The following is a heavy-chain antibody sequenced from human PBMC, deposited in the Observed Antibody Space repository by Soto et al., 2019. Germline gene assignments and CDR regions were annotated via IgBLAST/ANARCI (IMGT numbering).Heavy chain of an antibody. CDR1: GGSLSSYY. Sequence: SETLSLTCTVSGGSLSSYYWSWIRQSPGKELEWIGYIFYSGSTNYNPSLKSRVTISVDTSKNQFSLKLSSVTAADTAVYYCARDQFVVVPHARGGFDYYYGMNFWGQGTTFTFS. CDR2: IFYSGST. J-gene: IGHJ6*02. CDR3: ARDQFVVVPHARGGFDYYYGMNF. V-gene: IGHV4-59*01. D-gene: IGHD2-2*01.